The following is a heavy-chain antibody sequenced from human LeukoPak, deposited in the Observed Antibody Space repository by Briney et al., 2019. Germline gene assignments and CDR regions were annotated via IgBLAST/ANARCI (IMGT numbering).Heavy chain of an antibody. CDR1: GFTFSSYE. CDR3: ARGTGQQLVRYYFDY. Sequence: GGSLRLSCAASGFTFSSYEMNWVRQAPGKGLEWVSYISSSGSTIYYADSVKGRFTISRDNAKNSLYLQMNSLRAEDTAVYYCARGTGQQLVRYYFDYWGQGTLVTVSS. D-gene: IGHD6-13*01. CDR2: ISSSGSTI. V-gene: IGHV3-48*03. J-gene: IGHJ4*02.